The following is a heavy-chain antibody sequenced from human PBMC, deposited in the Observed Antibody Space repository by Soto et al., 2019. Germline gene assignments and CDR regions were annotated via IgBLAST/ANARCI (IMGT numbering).Heavy chain of an antibody. CDR3: ARVSSTLAWFDP. J-gene: IGHJ5*02. CDR2: IYYSGST. D-gene: IGHD3-16*02. Sequence: SETLSLTCTVSDGSISSYYWSWIRQPPGKGLEWIGYIYYSGSTNYNPSLKSRVTISVDTSKNQFSLKLSSVTAADTAVYYCARVSSTLAWFDPWGQGTLLTVSS. CDR1: DGSISSYY. V-gene: IGHV4-59*01.